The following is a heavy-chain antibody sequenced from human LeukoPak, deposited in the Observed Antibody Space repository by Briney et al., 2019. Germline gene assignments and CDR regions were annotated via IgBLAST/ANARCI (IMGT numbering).Heavy chain of an antibody. CDR2: INPNNGDT. J-gene: IGHJ5*02. V-gene: IGHV1-2*02. Sequence: ASVKVSCKASGHTFTGYYMHWVRQAPGQGLEWMGWINPNNGDTNYAQKFQGRVTMTRDTSTSTAYMELSRLRSDDTAVYYCARIRAAGANWFDPWGQGTLVIASS. CDR1: GHTFTGYY. D-gene: IGHD6-13*01. CDR3: ARIRAAGANWFDP.